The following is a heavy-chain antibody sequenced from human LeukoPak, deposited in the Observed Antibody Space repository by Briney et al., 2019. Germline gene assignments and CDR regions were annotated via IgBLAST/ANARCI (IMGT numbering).Heavy chain of an antibody. V-gene: IGHV3-23*01. CDR2: ISGSGGST. CDR1: GFTFSSYA. J-gene: IGHJ6*02. CDR3: AKDRITGTTAYYGMDV. D-gene: IGHD1-20*01. Sequence: GGSLRLSCAASGFTFSSYAMSWVRQAPGKGLEWVSAISGSGGSTYYADSVKGRFTISRDNSKNTLYLQMNSLRAEDTAVYYCAKDRITGTTAYYGMDVWGQGTTVTVSS.